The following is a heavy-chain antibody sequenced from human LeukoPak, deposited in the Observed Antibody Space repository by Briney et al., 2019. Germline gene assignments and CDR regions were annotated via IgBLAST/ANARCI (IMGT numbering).Heavy chain of an antibody. J-gene: IGHJ4*02. CDR1: IFVFSDYW. Sequence: PGGSLRLSYASWIFVFSDYWMSWVRQAPGKGLVWLANINQDGSQTSYVDSVRGRFTVSRDNAKNSLYLQMSSLRADDTALYYAARDSTPRYSGYDWVFWGRGTLVTVSS. D-gene: IGHD5-12*01. CDR2: INQDGSQT. V-gene: IGHV3-7*01. CDR3: ARDSTPRYSGYDWVF.